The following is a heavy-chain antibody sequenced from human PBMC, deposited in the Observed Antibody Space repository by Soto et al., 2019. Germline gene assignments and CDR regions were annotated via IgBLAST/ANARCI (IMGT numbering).Heavy chain of an antibody. CDR1: GFAFSGYA. CDR2: ISGSGGST. D-gene: IGHD4-17*01. Sequence: PGGSLRLSGAASGFAFSGYAMSWVRQAPGKGLEWVSAISGSGGSTYYADSVKGRFTISRDNSKNTLYLQMNSLRAEDTAVYYCAKDVKTTVVTAMGYWGQGTLVTVSS. CDR3: AKDVKTTVVTAMGY. J-gene: IGHJ4*02. V-gene: IGHV3-23*01.